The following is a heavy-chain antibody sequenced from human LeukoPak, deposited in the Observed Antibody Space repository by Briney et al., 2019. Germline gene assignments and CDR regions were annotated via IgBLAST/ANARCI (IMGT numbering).Heavy chain of an antibody. CDR3: ARDGGCGGDCYSSHFDY. CDR1: GGTFSTYA. J-gene: IGHJ4*02. V-gene: IGHV1-69*05. D-gene: IGHD2-21*02. Sequence: SVKVSCKASGGTFSTYAISWVQQAPGQGLEWMGRIIPIFDTANYAQKFQGRVTITTDESTSTAYLELSSLRFEDTTVYYCARDGGCGGDCYSSHFDYWGQGTQVTVSS. CDR2: IIPIFDTA.